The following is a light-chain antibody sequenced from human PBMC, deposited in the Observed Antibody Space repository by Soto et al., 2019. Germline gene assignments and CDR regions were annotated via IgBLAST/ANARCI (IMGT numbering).Light chain of an antibody. J-gene: IGLJ7*01. CDR3: CSYGGSSNYV. Sequence: QSALTQPASVSGSPGQSITISCTGTSSDVGSYNLVSWYQQHPGKAPKLMIYEGSKRPSGVSNRFSGSKSGNTASLTISGLHAEYEADYYCCSYGGSSNYVLGGGTQLTVL. V-gene: IGLV2-23*01. CDR2: EGS. CDR1: SSDVGSYNL.